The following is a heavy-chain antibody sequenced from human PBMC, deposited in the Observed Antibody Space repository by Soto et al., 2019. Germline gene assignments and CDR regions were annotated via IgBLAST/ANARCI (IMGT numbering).Heavy chain of an antibody. V-gene: IGHV3-7*03. Sequence: PGGSLRLSCAASGFNFNNYYMTWVRQAPGKGLEWVANIKQDGGEKYYADSVKGRFTISRDNAKNSLYLQMNSLRVEDTAVYYCATGRGVNFYYGMDVWGQGTTVTVSS. J-gene: IGHJ6*02. CDR3: ATGRGVNFYYGMDV. D-gene: IGHD3-10*01. CDR2: IKQDGGEK. CDR1: GFNFNNYY.